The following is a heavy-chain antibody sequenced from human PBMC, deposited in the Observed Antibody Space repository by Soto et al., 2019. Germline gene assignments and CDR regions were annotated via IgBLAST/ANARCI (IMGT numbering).Heavy chain of an antibody. CDR1: GGSISSYY. D-gene: IGHD4-17*01. Sequence: ASETLSLTCTVSGGSISSYYWSWIRQPPGKGLEWIGYIYYSGSTNYNPSLKSRVTISVDTSKNQFSLKLSSVTAADTAVYYCARDSSAYGDYGYWDYWGQGTLVTVS. V-gene: IGHV4-59*01. CDR2: IYYSGST. CDR3: ARDSSAYGDYGYWDY. J-gene: IGHJ4*02.